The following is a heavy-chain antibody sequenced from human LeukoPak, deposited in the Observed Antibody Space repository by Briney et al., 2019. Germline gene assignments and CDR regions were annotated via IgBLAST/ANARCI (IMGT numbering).Heavy chain of an antibody. CDR1: GGSVSSGSYY. CDR3: ARGYSSSWRPTNYYYYYGMDV. J-gene: IGHJ6*02. Sequence: PSETLSLTCTVSGGSVSSGSYYWSWIRQPPGKGLEWIGYIYYSGSTNYNPSLKSRVTISVDTSKNQFSLKLSSVTAADTAVYYCARGYSSSWRPTNYYYYYGMDVWGQGTTVTVSS. CDR2: IYYSGST. V-gene: IGHV4-61*01. D-gene: IGHD6-13*01.